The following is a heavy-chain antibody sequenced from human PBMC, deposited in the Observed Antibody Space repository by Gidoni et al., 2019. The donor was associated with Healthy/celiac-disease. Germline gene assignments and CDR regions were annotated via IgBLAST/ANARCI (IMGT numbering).Heavy chain of an antibody. CDR3: ARVPGYSSSGPQPDY. CDR2: ISSSSSYI. J-gene: IGHJ4*02. CDR1: GFTFSSYS. V-gene: IGHV3-21*01. D-gene: IGHD6-6*01. Sequence: EVQLVESGGGLVKPGGSLRLSCSAPGFTFSSYSMNWVRQAPGKGLEWVSSISSSSSYIYYADSVKGRFTISRDNAKNSLYLQMNSLRAEDTAVYYCARVPGYSSSGPQPDYWGQGTLVTVSS.